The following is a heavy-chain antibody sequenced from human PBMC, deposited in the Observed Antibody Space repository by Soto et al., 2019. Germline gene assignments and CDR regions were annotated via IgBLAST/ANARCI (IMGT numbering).Heavy chain of an antibody. CDR2: MNPNSGNT. V-gene: IGHV1-8*01. D-gene: IGHD4-17*01. CDR1: GYTFTSYD. CDR3: ARVHGDSDAFDI. J-gene: IGHJ3*02. Sequence: ASVKVSCKASGYTFTSYDINWVRQATGQGLEWMGWMNPNSGNTGYAQKFQGRVTMTRNTSISTAYMELSSLRSEDTAVYYCARVHGDSDAFDIWGQGTMVTVSS.